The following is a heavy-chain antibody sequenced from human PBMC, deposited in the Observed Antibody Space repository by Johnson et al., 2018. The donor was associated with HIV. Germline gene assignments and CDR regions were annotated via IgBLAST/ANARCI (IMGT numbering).Heavy chain of an antibody. Sequence: VQLVESGGGLVQPGGSLRLSCAASGFALSNYWMNWVRQAPGKGLEWVANIKKDGSEKYYVASVKGRFPISRDNAKKSLYLQLNSLRADDTAVYFCARDRFGDSDAFDIWGQGTMVTVSS. D-gene: IGHD4-17*01. J-gene: IGHJ3*02. CDR2: IKKDGSEK. CDR3: ARDRFGDSDAFDI. CDR1: GFALSNYW. V-gene: IGHV3-7*01.